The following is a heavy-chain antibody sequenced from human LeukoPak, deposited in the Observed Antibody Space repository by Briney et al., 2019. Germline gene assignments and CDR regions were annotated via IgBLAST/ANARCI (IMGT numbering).Heavy chain of an antibody. CDR2: IGYDGTDK. D-gene: IGHD6-13*01. J-gene: IGHJ4*02. CDR3: ARDLTYNSWYYFDS. CDR1: GFTFSYYG. Sequence: GGSLRLSCAASGFTFSYYGVHWVRQAPGKGLEWVTFIGYDGTDKYYADSVKGGFTISRDNSKNTLSLHMNSLRAEDTAVYYCARDLTYNSWYYFDSWGPGTLVTVSS. V-gene: IGHV3-30*02.